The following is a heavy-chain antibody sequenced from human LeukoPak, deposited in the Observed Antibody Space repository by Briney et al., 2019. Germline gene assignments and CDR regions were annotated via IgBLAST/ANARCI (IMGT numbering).Heavy chain of an antibody. CDR3: ARNLPPYGMDV. CDR2: IWYDGSNQ. J-gene: IGHJ6*02. CDR1: GFTFNSYG. V-gene: IGHV3-33*01. Sequence: PGGSLRLSCAASGFTFNSYGIHWVRQAPGKGQEWVAVIWYDGSNQYYADSVEGRFTISRDNSKNTLYLQMNSLRAEDTAVYYCARNLPPYGMDVWGQGTTVTVSS.